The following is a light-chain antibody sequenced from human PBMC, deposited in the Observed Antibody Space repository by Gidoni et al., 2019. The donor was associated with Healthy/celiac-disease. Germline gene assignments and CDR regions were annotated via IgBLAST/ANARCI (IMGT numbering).Light chain of an antibody. CDR2: GAS. Sequence: EIVLTQPPGTRSLSPGERATLSRRASQSVSSSYLAWYQQNPGQAPRLLLYGASSRATGIPDRFSGSGSGTDFTLTIIRLDPEDFAVYYCQLYGSSPMYTFGQGTKLEIK. J-gene: IGKJ2*01. V-gene: IGKV3-20*01. CDR3: QLYGSSPMYT. CDR1: QSVSSSY.